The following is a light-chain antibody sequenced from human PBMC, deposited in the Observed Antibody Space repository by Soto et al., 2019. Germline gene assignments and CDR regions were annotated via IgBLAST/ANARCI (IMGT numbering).Light chain of an antibody. V-gene: IGKV3-20*01. CDR2: AAS. Sequence: ESVLTQSPGTLSLSPGERATLSGMASQTVSTSYIAWYQQKPGQAPRLLIYAASSRATGIPDRFSGSGSGTDFTLTISRLEPEDCAVYYCQQFGSSLIAFGQGTRLEIK. J-gene: IGKJ5*01. CDR3: QQFGSSLIA. CDR1: QTVSTSY.